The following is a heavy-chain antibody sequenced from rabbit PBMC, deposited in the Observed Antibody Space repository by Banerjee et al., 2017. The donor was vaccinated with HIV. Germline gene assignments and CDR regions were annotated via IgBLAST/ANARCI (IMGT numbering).Heavy chain of an antibody. CDR1: GFSFSSSYY. D-gene: IGHD4-1*01. CDR3: VRDPGVEYYFNL. J-gene: IGHJ4*01. Sequence: QSLEESGGDLVKPGASLTLTCTASGFSFSSSYYMCWVRQAPGKGLEWIACISTGDASTLYASWVNGRFTISSHNAQNTLYLQLNSLTAADTASYFCVRDPGVEYYFNLWGPGTLVTVS. CDR2: ISTGDAST. V-gene: IGHV1S40*01.